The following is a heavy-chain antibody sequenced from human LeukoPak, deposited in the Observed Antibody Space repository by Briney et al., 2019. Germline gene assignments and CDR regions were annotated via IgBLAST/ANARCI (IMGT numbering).Heavy chain of an antibody. CDR3: ARDGLTSNAFDI. CDR2: ISSSSSYI. J-gene: IGHJ3*02. Sequence: GGSLRLSCAASGFTFSSYSMNWVRQAPGKGLEWVSSISSSSSYIYYADSVKGRFTISRDNAKNSLYLQMNSLRAEDTAVYYCARDGLTSNAFDIWGQGAMVTVSS. V-gene: IGHV3-21*01. D-gene: IGHD3-16*01. CDR1: GFTFSSYS.